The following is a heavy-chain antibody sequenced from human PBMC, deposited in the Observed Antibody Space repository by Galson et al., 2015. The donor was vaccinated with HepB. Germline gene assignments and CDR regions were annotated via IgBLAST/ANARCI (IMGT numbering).Heavy chain of an antibody. CDR1: GFAFSFYV. CDR2: ISNNGDST. CDR3: VKDHAGYSPE. Sequence: SLRLSCAASGFAFSFYVMHWVRQAPGKGLQYVSGISNNGDSTNYADSVKGRFTISRDNSKKTLYLQMSSLRVEDTAMYYCVKDHAGYSPEWGQGTQVSVSS. V-gene: IGHV3-64D*06. J-gene: IGHJ4*02. D-gene: IGHD5-12*01.